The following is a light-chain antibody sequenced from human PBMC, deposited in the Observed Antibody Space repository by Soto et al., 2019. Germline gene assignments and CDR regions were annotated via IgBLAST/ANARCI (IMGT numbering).Light chain of an antibody. J-gene: IGLJ1*01. CDR1: SSDNSNYNL. CDR2: EVS. V-gene: IGLV2-23*02. Sequence: QSALTQPASVSGSPGQSITISCTGTSSDNSNYNLVSWYQQHPGKAPKLVIYEVSERPSGVSNRFSGSKSGNTASLTISGLQAEDEADYYCCSYPGSSILYVFGTGTKVTVL. CDR3: CSYPGSSILYV.